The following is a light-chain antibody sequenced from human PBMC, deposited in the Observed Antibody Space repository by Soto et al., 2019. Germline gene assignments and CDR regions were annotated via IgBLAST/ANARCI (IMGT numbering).Light chain of an antibody. CDR2: DVS. V-gene: IGLV2-14*02. Sequence: QSALTQPASVSGSPGQSITISCTGTSSDVGSYNLVSWYQQHPGKAPKLMISDVSHRPSGVSNRFSGSKSGNTASLTISGLQAEDEADYYCSSYTTSSTQVFGGGTKLTVL. J-gene: IGLJ2*01. CDR3: SSYTTSSTQV. CDR1: SSDVGSYNL.